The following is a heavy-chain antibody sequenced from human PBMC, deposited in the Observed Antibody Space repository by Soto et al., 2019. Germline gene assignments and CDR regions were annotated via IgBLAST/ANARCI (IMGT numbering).Heavy chain of an antibody. J-gene: IGHJ5*02. D-gene: IGHD3-22*01. Sequence: ASVKVSCKASGYTFTSYYMHWVRQAPGQGLEWMGIINPSGGSTSYAQKFQGRVTMTRDTSTSTVYMELSSLRSEDTAVYYCARGGLYYYDSSGYFSPHWFDPWGQGTLVTAS. CDR3: ARGGLYYYDSSGYFSPHWFDP. V-gene: IGHV1-46*03. CDR2: INPSGGST. CDR1: GYTFTSYY.